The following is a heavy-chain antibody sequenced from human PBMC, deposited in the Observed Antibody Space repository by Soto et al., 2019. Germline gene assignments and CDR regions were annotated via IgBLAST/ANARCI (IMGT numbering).Heavy chain of an antibody. J-gene: IGHJ4*02. V-gene: IGHV3-72*01. CDR2: SRDKPQGYST. CDR3: VRATYFSDSSGYTRCLDY. D-gene: IGHD3-22*01. CDR1: GFTLSYHC. Sequence: GSLRLSCAGSGFTLSYHCIDWVRRGPGKCREWVGRSRDKPQGYSTAYAASVKGRFTTSRDESKNSAYLQMNSLKTEDTAVYYCVRATYFSDSSGYTRCLDYWGQGTLVTVSS.